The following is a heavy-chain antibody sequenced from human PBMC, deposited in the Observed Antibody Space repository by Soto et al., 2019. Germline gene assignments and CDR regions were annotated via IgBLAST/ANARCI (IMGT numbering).Heavy chain of an antibody. CDR1: GFTFSSYG. Sequence: QVQLVESGGGVVQPGRSLRLSCAASGFTFSSYGMHWVRQAPGKGLEWVAVISYDGSNKYYADSVRGRFTISSDNSKNTLYLQMNSLRAEDTAVDYSAKAVLRWAAAGRYGMDVWCQGTTVTFSS. J-gene: IGHJ6*01. D-gene: IGHD6-13*01. V-gene: IGHV3-30*18. CDR2: ISYDGSNK. CDR3: AKAVLRWAAAGRYGMDV.